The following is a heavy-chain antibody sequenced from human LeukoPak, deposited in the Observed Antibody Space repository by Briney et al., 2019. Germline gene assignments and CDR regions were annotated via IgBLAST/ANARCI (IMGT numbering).Heavy chain of an antibody. CDR1: GFTFSSYS. CDR3: ARAHYYVGSGRYYFDY. V-gene: IGHV3-21*01. CDR2: ISSSSSYI. Sequence: GGSLRLSYAASGFTFSSYSMNWVRQAPGKGLEWVSSISSSSSYIYYADSVKGRFTISRDNAKNSLYLQMNSLRAEDTAVYYCARAHYYVGSGRYYFDYWGQGTLVTVSS. J-gene: IGHJ4*02. D-gene: IGHD3-22*01.